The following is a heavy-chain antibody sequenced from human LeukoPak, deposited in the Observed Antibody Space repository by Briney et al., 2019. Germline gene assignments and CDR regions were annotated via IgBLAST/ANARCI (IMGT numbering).Heavy chain of an antibody. CDR2: ISGSVGSP. D-gene: IGHD3-22*01. J-gene: IGHJ4*02. CDR3: AKSSYYDSSGYYREYYFDY. CDR1: GFTFSSCA. Sequence: GGSLRLSCAASGFTFSSCAMGWVRQAPGKGLEWVSAISGSVGSPYYADSVKGRFTISRDNSKSTLFLQMNSLRAEDTAVYYCAKSSYYDSSGYYREYYFDYWGQGTLVTVSS. V-gene: IGHV3-23*01.